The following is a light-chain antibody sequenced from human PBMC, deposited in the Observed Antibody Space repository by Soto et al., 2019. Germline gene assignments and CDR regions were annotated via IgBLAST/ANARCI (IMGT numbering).Light chain of an antibody. Sequence: QSALNQPPSAAGSLGPSVTLSCTGSSSDIGTYNYVSWYQQYSGKVPKLMIYEVTKRPSGVPDRFSGSKSGNTASLTVSGLQADDEADYYCSSYAGSNNFVVFGGGTKLTVL. CDR2: EVT. J-gene: IGLJ3*02. CDR3: SSYAGSNNFVV. V-gene: IGLV2-8*01. CDR1: SSDIGTYNY.